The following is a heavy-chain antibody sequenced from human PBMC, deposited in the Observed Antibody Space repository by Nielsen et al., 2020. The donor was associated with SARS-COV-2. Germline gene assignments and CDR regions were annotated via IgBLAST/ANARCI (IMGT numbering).Heavy chain of an antibody. V-gene: IGHV1-69*13. CDR3: ARDMASIAVAGKHYYYYGMDV. D-gene: IGHD6-19*01. CDR2: IIPIFGTA. Sequence: SVKVSCKASGYTFTSYGISWVRQAPGQGLEWMGGIIPIFGTANYAQKFQGRVTITADESTSTAYMELSSLRSEDTAVYYCARDMASIAVAGKHYYYYGMDVWGQGTTVAVSS. CDR1: GYTFTSYG. J-gene: IGHJ6*02.